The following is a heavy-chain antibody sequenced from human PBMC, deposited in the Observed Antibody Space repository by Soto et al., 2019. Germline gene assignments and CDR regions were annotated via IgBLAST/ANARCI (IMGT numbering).Heavy chain of an antibody. D-gene: IGHD6-19*01. CDR3: ARGRGLYNSGRSQLDY. J-gene: IGHJ4*02. CDR2: IIPRFRTT. V-gene: IGHV1-69*01. Sequence: QVQLVQSGAEVKKPGSSVRVSCKAAGGPFSMFTFNWVRQAPGQGLEWMGGIIPRFRTTNYAPTLQERVTITADESRNTLYMELSSLRSEDTAVYFCARGRGLYNSGRSQLDYWGQGTPVTVSS. CDR1: GGPFSMFT.